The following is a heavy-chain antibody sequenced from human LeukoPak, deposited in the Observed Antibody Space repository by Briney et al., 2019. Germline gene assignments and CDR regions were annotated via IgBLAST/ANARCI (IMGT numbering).Heavy chain of an antibody. CDR1: GFTFNNSA. Sequence: GGSLRLSCAASGFTFNNSAMNWVRQAPGKGLEWVSSISAGGSTYYADSVKGRFTISRDNSKNTLYLQMSSLRAEDTALYYCAKHRSGWYDPSDYWGQGTLVTVSS. D-gene: IGHD6-19*01. CDR3: AKHRSGWYDPSDY. V-gene: IGHV3-23*01. CDR2: ISAGGST. J-gene: IGHJ4*02.